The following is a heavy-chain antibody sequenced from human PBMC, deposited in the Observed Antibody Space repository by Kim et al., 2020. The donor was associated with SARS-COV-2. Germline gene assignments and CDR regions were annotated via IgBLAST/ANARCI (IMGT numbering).Heavy chain of an antibody. J-gene: IGHJ3*02. Sequence: PSFQGQVTISADKSISTAYLQWSSLKASDTAMYYCARWGITGTTYAFDIWGQGTMVTVSS. CDR3: ARWGITGTTYAFDI. V-gene: IGHV5-51*01. D-gene: IGHD1-20*01.